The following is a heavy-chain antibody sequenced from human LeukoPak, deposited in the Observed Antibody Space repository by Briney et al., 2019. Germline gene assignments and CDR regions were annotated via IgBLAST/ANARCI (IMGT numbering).Heavy chain of an antibody. V-gene: IGHV3-23*01. CDR3: AKGIGAGDYGMDV. CDR1: GFTFSSYA. Sequence: GRSLRLSCAAAGFTFSSYAMSWARQAPGKGLEWVSGISGRGGSTYYADSVKGRFTISRDNSKNTLYLQMNSLRAEDTALYYCAKGIGAGDYGMDVWGQGTTVTVSS. J-gene: IGHJ6*02. CDR2: ISGRGGST. D-gene: IGHD6-13*01.